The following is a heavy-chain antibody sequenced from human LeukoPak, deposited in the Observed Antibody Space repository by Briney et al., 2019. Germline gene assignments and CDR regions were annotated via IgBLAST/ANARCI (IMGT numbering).Heavy chain of an antibody. CDR2: IYYGGNT. CDR1: GGSISSSNYY. D-gene: IGHD4-11*01. CDR3: ARHPSCTTITHCSFDF. V-gene: IGHV4-39*01. J-gene: IGHJ4*02. Sequence: SETLSLTCTVSGGSISSSNYYWGWIRQPPGKGLEWIGSIYYGGNTNYNPSLKSRITLSVDTSKNQFSLKVSSVTAADTAVYYCARHPSCTTITHCSFDFWGRGTLVTVSS.